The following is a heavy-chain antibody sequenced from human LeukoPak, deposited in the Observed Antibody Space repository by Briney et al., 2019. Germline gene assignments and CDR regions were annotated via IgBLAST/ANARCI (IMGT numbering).Heavy chain of an antibody. J-gene: IGHJ4*02. D-gene: IGHD3-3*01. Sequence: GGSLRLSCAASGFTFSSYWMSWVRQAPGEGLEGVANIKQDGSEKYYVDPVKGRFTISRDNDKNSLYLQMNSLSGDDRAVYYCARDAHNDFWGGSEPNFDYWGQGTLVTVSS. CDR3: ARDAHNDFWGGSEPNFDY. CDR1: GFTFSSYW. CDR2: IKQDGSEK. V-gene: IGHV3-7*01.